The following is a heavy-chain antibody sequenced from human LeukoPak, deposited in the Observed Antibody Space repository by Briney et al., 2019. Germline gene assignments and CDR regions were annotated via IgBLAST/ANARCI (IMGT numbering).Heavy chain of an antibody. V-gene: IGHV3-48*03. CDR2: ISSGGRTK. CDR3: ASGGDRWELPII. Sequence: PGGSLRLSCAASGFTFSDYEMKWVRQAPGKGLEWVSYISSGGRTKYYADSVRGRLTTSRDNAKSSLSLQMDSLRAEDTAVYYCASGGDRWELPIIWGRGTMVIVSS. D-gene: IGHD1-26*01. J-gene: IGHJ3*02. CDR1: GFTFSDYE.